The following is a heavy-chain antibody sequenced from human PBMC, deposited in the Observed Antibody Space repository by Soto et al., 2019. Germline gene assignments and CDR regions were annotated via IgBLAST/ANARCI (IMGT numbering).Heavy chain of an antibody. CDR1: GYTFTSYG. V-gene: IGHV1-18*01. Sequence: QVQLVQSGAEVKKPGASVKVSCKASGYTFTSYGISWVRQAPGQGLEWMGWISAYNGNTNYAQKLQGRVTMTTDTTTSTAYMERRNLRSDDTAGYYCARVGLILRLDCSGGSCYSADFYFWGQGTLVTVSS. CDR3: ARVGLILRLDCSGGSCYSADFYF. J-gene: IGHJ4*02. CDR2: ISAYNGNT. D-gene: IGHD2-15*01.